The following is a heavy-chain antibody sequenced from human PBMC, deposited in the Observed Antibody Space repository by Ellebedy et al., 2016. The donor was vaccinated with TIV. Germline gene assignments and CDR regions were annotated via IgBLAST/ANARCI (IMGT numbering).Heavy chain of an antibody. V-gene: IGHV2-5*01. Sequence: SGPTLVKPTQTLTLTCTFSGFSLSTSGVGVGWIRQPPGKALEWLALIYWNDDKRYSPSLKSRLTITKDTSKNQVVLTMTNMDPVDTATYYCAHRQGGLETYCGGDCYDYWGQGTLVTVSS. CDR2: IYWNDDK. J-gene: IGHJ4*02. D-gene: IGHD2-21*01. CDR3: AHRQGGLETYCGGDCYDY. CDR1: GFSLSTSGVG.